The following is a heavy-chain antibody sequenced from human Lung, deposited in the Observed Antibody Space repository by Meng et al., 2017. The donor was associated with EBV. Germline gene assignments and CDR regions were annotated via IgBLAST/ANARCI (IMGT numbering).Heavy chain of an antibody. V-gene: IGHV4-34*01. CDR1: GGLFSSSN. J-gene: IGHJ4*02. Sequence: QVQPGGARLLPASAPRSLRAASYGGLFSSSNCSGRRQPAGKGLGWLGENNRSGSTNYNASVKSRLTISMDNSKNTLYLKLSTVSAADTAVYYCARLYSGGWYFWGRGTLVTVSS. CDR2: NNRSGST. D-gene: IGHD6-19*01. CDR3: ARLYSGGWYF.